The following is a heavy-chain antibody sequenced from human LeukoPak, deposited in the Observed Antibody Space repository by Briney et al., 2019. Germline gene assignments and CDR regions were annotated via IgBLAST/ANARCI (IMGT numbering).Heavy chain of an antibody. CDR3: ATSAYYYYMDV. V-gene: IGHV4-34*01. J-gene: IGHJ6*03. CDR2: INHSGST. Sequence: SETLSLTCAVYGGSFSGYYWSWIRQPPGKGLEWIGEINHSGSTNYNPSLKSRVTISVDTSKSQFSLNLSSVTAADTAVYYCATSAYYYYMDVWGEGTTVTVSS. CDR1: GGSFSGYY.